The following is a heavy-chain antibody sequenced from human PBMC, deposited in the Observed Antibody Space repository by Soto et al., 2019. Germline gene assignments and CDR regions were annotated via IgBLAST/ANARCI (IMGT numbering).Heavy chain of an antibody. D-gene: IGHD2-2*01. CDR2: IDPSDSYT. Sequence: GESLKISCHGSGYSFASYWIGWVRQMPWKGLEWMGRIDPSDSYTNYSPSFQGHVTISADKSISTAYLQWSSLKASDTAMYYCARLRLVVVPAATHGMDVWGQGTTVTVSS. CDR3: ARLRLVVVPAATHGMDV. CDR1: GYSFASYW. V-gene: IGHV5-10-1*01. J-gene: IGHJ6*02.